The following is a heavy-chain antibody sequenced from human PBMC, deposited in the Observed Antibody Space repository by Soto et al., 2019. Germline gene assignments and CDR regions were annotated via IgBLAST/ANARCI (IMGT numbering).Heavy chain of an antibody. CDR2: LSETGART. D-gene: IGHD6-6*01. Sequence: EAQLLESGGGLVQPGGSLRLSCTASGFTFSNYAMTWVRQAPGKGLEWVSALSETGARTYYADSVKGRFGISRDNSKNTLYLYMNSLRAEDTAVYYCAKGVAARLSSNLFDYWGQGTLVTVSS. CDR3: AKGVAARLSSNLFDY. V-gene: IGHV3-23*01. CDR1: GFTFSNYA. J-gene: IGHJ4*02.